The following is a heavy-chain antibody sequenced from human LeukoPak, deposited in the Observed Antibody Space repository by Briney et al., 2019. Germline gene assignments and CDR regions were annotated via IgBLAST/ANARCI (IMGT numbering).Heavy chain of an antibody. Sequence: SETLSLTCTGSGYSISSGYYWGWIRQPPGKGLEWIGSSDYSGSTYYNPSLKSRVTISVDTSKNQFSLKLSSVTAADTAVYYCARERPDFWSGDPRGSFAYWGQGTLVTVSS. CDR1: GYSISSGYY. V-gene: IGHV4-38-2*02. J-gene: IGHJ4*02. D-gene: IGHD3-3*01. CDR3: ARERPDFWSGDPRGSFAY. CDR2: SDYSGST.